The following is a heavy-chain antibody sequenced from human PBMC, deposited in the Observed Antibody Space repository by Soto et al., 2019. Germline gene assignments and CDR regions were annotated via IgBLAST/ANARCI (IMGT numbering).Heavy chain of an antibody. CDR1: GFTFSSYA. D-gene: IGHD6-6*01. CDR2: ISGSGGST. CDR3: AKDLKYSSSFLIRRDAFDI. V-gene: IGHV3-23*01. J-gene: IGHJ3*02. Sequence: GGSLRLSCAASGFTFSSYAMSWVRQAPGKGLEWVSAISGSGGSTYYADSVKGRFTISRDNSKNTLYLQMNSLRAEDTAVYYCAKDLKYSSSFLIRRDAFDIWGQGTMVTVSS.